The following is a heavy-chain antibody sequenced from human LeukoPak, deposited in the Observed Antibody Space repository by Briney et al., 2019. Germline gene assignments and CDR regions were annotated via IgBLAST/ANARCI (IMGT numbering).Heavy chain of an antibody. V-gene: IGHV3-48*03. CDR3: ARDLSGVTGYTYGRGIDY. D-gene: IGHD5-18*01. Sequence: GGSLRLSCAASGFTFSSYELNWVRQAPGKGLEWVSYISSSGSTIKYADSVKGRFTISRDNAKTSLYLQMNSLRAEDTAVYYCARDLSGVTGYTYGRGIDYWGQGTLVTVSS. CDR2: ISSSGSTI. CDR1: GFTFSSYE. J-gene: IGHJ4*02.